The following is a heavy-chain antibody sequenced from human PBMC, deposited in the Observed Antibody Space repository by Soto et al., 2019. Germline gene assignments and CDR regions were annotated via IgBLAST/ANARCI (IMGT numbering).Heavy chain of an antibody. CDR3: ARADRGYCISTSCLSWCDY. CDR2: ISSSSSTI. Sequence: EVQLVGSGGGLVQPGGSLRLSCAASGFTFSSYSMNWVRQAPGKGLEWVSYISSSSSTIYYADSVKGRFTISRDNAKNSLYLQMNSLRDEDTAVYYCARADRGYCISTSCLSWCDYWGQGTLVTVSS. D-gene: IGHD2-2*01. J-gene: IGHJ4*02. CDR1: GFTFSSYS. V-gene: IGHV3-48*02.